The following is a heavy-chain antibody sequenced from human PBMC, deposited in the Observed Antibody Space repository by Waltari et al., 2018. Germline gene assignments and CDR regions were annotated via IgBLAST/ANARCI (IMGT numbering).Heavy chain of an antibody. CDR2: INHSGST. CDR1: GGSFIGYY. CDR3: ARTPWLRLRKKRYFDL. Sequence: QVQLQQWGAGLLKPSETLSLTCAVYGGSFIGYYWSWIRQPPGTGLEWLGEINHSGSTNYNPSLKSRVTISVDTSKNQFSLKLSSVTAADTAVYYCARTPWLRLRKKRYFDLWGRGTLVTVSS. D-gene: IGHD5-12*01. J-gene: IGHJ2*01. V-gene: IGHV4-34*01.